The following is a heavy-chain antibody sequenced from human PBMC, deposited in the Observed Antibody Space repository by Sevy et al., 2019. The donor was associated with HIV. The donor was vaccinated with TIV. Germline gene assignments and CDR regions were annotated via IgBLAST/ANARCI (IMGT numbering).Heavy chain of an antibody. J-gene: IGHJ4*02. V-gene: IGHV3-30-3*01. CDR3: ARDPGSSWSSFDY. Sequence: GGSLRLSCVASGFIFGSYAMNWVRQAPGKGLEWVAVISCDGSHKYYADSVKGRFTISRDSSKNTLYLQMHSLRTDDTAVYYCARDPGSSWSSFDYWGQGTLVTVSS. CDR2: ISCDGSHK. CDR1: GFIFGSYA. D-gene: IGHD6-13*01.